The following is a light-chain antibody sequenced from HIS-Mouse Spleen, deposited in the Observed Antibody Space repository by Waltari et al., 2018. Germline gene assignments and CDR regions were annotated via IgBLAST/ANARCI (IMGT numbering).Light chain of an antibody. CDR1: QGISSY. CDR3: QQLNSYPPT. CDR2: AAS. J-gene: IGKJ1*01. V-gene: IGKV1-9*01. Sequence: DIQLTQSPSFLSASVGDRVTITCRASQGISSYLAWYQQKPGKAPKLLIYAASTLQSGVPSTFSGSGSGTEFTLTISSLQPEDFATYYCQQLNSYPPTFGQGTKVEIK.